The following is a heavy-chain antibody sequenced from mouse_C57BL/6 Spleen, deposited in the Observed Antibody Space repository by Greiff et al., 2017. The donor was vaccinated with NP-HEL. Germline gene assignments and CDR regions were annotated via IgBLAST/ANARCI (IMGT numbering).Heavy chain of an antibody. V-gene: IGHV1-5*01. J-gene: IGHJ2*01. CDR2: IYPGNSDT. CDR1: GYTFTSYW. Sequence: EVKLVEPGTVLARPGASVKMSCKTSGYTFTSYWMHWVKQRPGQGLEWIGDIYPGNSDTSYNQKFKGKAKLTASTSDSTAYMELSSLTNEDSAVYYCTRQGYSNYVGYWGQGTTLTVSS. D-gene: IGHD2-5*01. CDR3: TRQGYSNYVGY.